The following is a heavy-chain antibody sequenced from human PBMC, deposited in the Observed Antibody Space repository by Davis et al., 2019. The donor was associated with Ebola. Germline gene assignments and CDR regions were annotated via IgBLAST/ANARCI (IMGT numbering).Heavy chain of an antibody. V-gene: IGHV4-39*01. J-gene: IGHJ5*02. CDR1: GASISNDGYY. D-gene: IGHD2-15*01. Sequence: MPSETLSLTCTVSGASISNDGYYWGWVRQSPRKGLEWIGSFSPAGTTFYNPSLKSRLTISVDTSKNQFSLKMTSVTAEDTAVYFCAKGASRAHCGGTICYSRWFDPWGQGARVTVSS. CDR2: FSPAGTT. CDR3: AKGASRAHCGGTICYSRWFDP.